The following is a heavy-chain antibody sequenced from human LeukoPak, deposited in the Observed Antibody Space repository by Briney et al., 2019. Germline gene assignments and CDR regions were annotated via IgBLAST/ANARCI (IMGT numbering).Heavy chain of an antibody. CDR2: ITNDGST. CDR1: GFTFSTYA. CDR3: AKPDYSRGNWFDT. V-gene: IGHV3-23*01. Sequence: GGSLRLSCAASGFTFSTYAMSLVRQAPGKGLEWVSAITNDGSTYYADSVKGRFTISRDNSKSTLYLQMSSLRAEDTALYFCAKPDYSRGNWFDTWGQGTLVTVSS. J-gene: IGHJ5*02. D-gene: IGHD2-15*01.